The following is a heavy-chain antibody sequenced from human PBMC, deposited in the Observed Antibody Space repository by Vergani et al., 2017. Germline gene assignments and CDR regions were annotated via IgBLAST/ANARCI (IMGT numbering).Heavy chain of an antibody. Sequence: QLQLQESGPGLVKPSETLSLTCTVSGGSISSSSYYWGWIRQPPGKGLEWIGSIYYSGSTYYNPSLKSRVTISVETSKNQFSLKLSSVTAADTAVYYCARHRQLSAGTRGYNWFDPWGQGTLVTVSS. D-gene: IGHD6-13*01. CDR3: ARHRQLSAGTRGYNWFDP. V-gene: IGHV4-39*01. CDR2: IYYSGST. CDR1: GGSISSSSYY. J-gene: IGHJ5*02.